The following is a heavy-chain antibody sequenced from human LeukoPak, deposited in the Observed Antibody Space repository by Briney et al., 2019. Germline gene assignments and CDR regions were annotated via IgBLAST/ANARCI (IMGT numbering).Heavy chain of an antibody. CDR3: AIMGASWGFDY. V-gene: IGHV1-18*01. D-gene: IGHD3-16*01. Sequence: ASVKVSCKGSGYTFIDYGIDWVRQAPGQGLEWMGWISAYNGNTKYAENFQGRVTLTTDTPTRTAYMELRSLRSDDTAVYYCAIMGASWGFDYWGQGTLVTVPS. J-gene: IGHJ4*02. CDR1: GYTFIDYG. CDR2: ISAYNGNT.